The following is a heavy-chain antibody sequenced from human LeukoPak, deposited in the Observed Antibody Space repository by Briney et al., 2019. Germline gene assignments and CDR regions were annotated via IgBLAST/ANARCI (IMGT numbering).Heavy chain of an antibody. V-gene: IGHV4-39*07. Sequence: PSETLSLTCIVSSGSISSNNHYWGWIRQPQRKRLEWIGSIDYSGSTDYNPSLKSRVTLSVDTSKKQFSLKLNSVTAADTAVYYCARRYYYDSSGYYGYFDYWGQGTLVTVSS. J-gene: IGHJ4*02. CDR3: ARRYYYDSSGYYGYFDY. D-gene: IGHD3-22*01. CDR2: IDYSGST. CDR1: SGSISSNNHY.